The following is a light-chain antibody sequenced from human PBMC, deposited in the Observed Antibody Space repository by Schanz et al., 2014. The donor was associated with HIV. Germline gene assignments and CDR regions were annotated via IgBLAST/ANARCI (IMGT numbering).Light chain of an antibody. CDR1: QYISSW. V-gene: IGKV1-5*01. Sequence: DIQMTQSPSTLSASVGDEVTLTCRASQYISSWLAWYQQKPGQAPSLLIYRASSLEGGVSSRFSGSGSGTDFSLTITSLQPDDFATYYCQQFHAYPFTFGQGTKLEIK. CDR3: QQFHAYPFT. CDR2: RAS. J-gene: IGKJ2*01.